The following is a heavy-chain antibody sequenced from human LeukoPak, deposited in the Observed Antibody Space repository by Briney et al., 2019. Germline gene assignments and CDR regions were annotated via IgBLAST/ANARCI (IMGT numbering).Heavy chain of an antibody. J-gene: IGHJ5*02. D-gene: IGHD5-18*01. CDR2: MYS. CDR1: GGSISSTIHY. Sequence: SETLSLTCTVSGGSISSTIHYWGWIRQPPGKGLEWIGSMYSYYNPSLQSRVTISGDTSKNQFSLRLTSVTAADTAVYYCVTLDTTMFSFFDPWGQGTLVTVSS. V-gene: IGHV4-39*01. CDR3: VTLDTTMFSFFDP.